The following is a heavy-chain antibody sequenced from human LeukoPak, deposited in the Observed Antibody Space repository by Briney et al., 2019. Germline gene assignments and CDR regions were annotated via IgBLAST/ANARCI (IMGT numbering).Heavy chain of an antibody. D-gene: IGHD6-6*01. CDR3: ARDLSSSPVSRNYYYYGMDV. J-gene: IGHJ6*02. CDR2: INHSGST. Sequence: PSETLSLTCAVYGGSFSGYYWSWIRQPPGKGLEWIGEINHSGSTNYNPSPKSRVTISVDTSKNQFSLKLSSVTAADTAVYYCARDLSSSPVSRNYYYYGMDVWGQGTTVTVSS. CDR1: GGSFSGYY. V-gene: IGHV4-34*01.